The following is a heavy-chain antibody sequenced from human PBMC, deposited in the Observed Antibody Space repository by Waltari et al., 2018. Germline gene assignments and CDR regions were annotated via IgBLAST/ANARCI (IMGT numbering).Heavy chain of an antibody. D-gene: IGHD1-7*01. V-gene: IGHV5-51*01. CDR2: IYPGDCDT. J-gene: IGHJ4*02. CDR1: GYRLTNYW. CDR3: ARNWNYPPASFDD. Sequence: EVQLVQSGAEVKKPGESLKISCKGSGYRLTNYWIGWGRQLPGKGLEWMGIIYPGDCDTRDSTSFQGPVTISGDKSISTAYLKWSSLKASDTAMYYCARNWNYPPASFDDWGQGTLVTVSS.